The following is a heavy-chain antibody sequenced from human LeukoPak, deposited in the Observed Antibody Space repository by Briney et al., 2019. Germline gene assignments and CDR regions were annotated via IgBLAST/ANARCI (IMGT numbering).Heavy chain of an antibody. V-gene: IGHV3-23*01. CDR3: AKLGIAAVDYYYYYMDV. CDR1: GSTFSSYG. D-gene: IGHD6-13*01. Sequence: PGGSLRLSCAASGSTFSSYGMSWVRQAPGKRLEWVSAISGSGGSTYYADSVKGRFTISRDNSKNTPYLQMNSLRAEDTAVYYCAKLGIAAVDYYYYYMDVWGKGTTVTISS. J-gene: IGHJ6*03. CDR2: ISGSGGST.